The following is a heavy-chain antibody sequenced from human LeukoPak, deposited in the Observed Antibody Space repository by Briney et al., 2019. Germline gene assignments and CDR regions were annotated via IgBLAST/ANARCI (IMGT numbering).Heavy chain of an antibody. Sequence: SETLSLTCTVSGGSIRSYYWSWIRQPPGKGLEWIGYIYYSGSTNYNPSLKSRVTISVDTSKNQFSLKLSSVTAADTAVYYCARHESAVTTAFDYWGQGTLVTVSS. CDR3: ARHESAVTTAFDY. V-gene: IGHV4-59*08. D-gene: IGHD4-17*01. CDR1: GGSIRSYY. CDR2: IYYSGST. J-gene: IGHJ4*02.